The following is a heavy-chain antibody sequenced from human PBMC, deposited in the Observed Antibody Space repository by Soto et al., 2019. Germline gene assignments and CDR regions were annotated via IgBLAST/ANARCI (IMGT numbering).Heavy chain of an antibody. D-gene: IGHD2-2*01. Sequence: QVQLVQSGAEVKKPGSSVKVSCKASGGTFSIYTITWVRQARGQGLEWMGRIIPIFDIATYAQKFQGRLTITADKSTSTAYMELSSLRSEDTAVYYCAREDRDQDIGLVPAAIEAMDVWGRGTTVTVSS. J-gene: IGHJ6*02. CDR2: IIPIFDIA. CDR1: GGTFSIYT. CDR3: AREDRDQDIGLVPAAIEAMDV. V-gene: IGHV1-69*08.